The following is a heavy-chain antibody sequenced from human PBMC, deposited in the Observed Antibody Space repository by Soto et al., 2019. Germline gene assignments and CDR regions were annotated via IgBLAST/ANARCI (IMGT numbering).Heavy chain of an antibody. Sequence: QMQLQESGPGLVKPSETLSLTCAVSSASISSEQWWSWVRQPPGKGLEWIGEIHHSGNTNSNPSLKSRVTMSVDKSKHQFSLNLNSLTAADTAVYYCARSFGWYAIDQWSQGTLVTVSS. V-gene: IGHV4-4*02. CDR3: ARSFGWYAIDQ. CDR2: IHHSGNT. CDR1: SASISSEQW. J-gene: IGHJ4*02. D-gene: IGHD6-19*01.